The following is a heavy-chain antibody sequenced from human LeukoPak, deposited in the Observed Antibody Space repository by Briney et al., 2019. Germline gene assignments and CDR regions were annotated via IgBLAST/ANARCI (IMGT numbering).Heavy chain of an antibody. CDR1: GYTFTSYG. CDR3: ARAIVATTLFDY. J-gene: IGHJ4*02. V-gene: IGHV1-69*04. D-gene: IGHD5-12*01. Sequence: ASVKVSCKASGYTFTSYGISWVRQAPGQGLEWMGRIIPILGIANYAQKFQGRVTITADKSTSTAYMELSSLRSEDTAVYYCARAIVATTLFDYWGQGTLVTVSS. CDR2: IIPILGIA.